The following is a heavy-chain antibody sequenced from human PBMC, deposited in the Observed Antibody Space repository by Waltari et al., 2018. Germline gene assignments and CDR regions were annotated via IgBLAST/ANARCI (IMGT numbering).Heavy chain of an antibody. J-gene: IGHJ6*02. Sequence: QVQLQQWGAGLLKPSETLSLTCAVYGGSFSGYYWSWIHQPPGKGLEWIGEINHSGSTNYNPSLKSRVTISVDTSKNQFSLKLSSVTAADTAVYYCARGKGYSSSAYGMDVWGQGTTVTVSS. D-gene: IGHD6-13*01. CDR3: ARGKGYSSSAYGMDV. CDR2: INHSGST. CDR1: GGSFSGYY. V-gene: IGHV4-34*01.